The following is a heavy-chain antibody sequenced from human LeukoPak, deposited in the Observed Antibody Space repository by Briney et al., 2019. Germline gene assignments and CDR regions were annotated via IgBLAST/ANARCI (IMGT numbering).Heavy chain of an antibody. CDR3: AKGDYMDV. CDR1: GYTFTGYY. J-gene: IGHJ6*03. CDR2: INPNSGNV. Sequence: ASVKVSCKASGYTFTGYYMHWVRQAPGQGLEWMGWINPNSGNVHYAQKFQDRVTMTRDTSISTAYMELRSLRSDDTAVYYCAKGDYMDVWGKGTTVTVSS. V-gene: IGHV1-2*02.